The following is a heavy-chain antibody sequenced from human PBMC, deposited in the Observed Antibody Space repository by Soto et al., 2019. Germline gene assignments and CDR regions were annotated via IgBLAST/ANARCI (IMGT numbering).Heavy chain of an antibody. CDR2: INADNGNT. CDR1: GYTFTSYA. Sequence: ASVEVSCKASGYTFTSYAMHWVRQAPGQRLEWMGWINADNGNTKYAQKLQGRVTMTTDTSTSTAYMELRSLRSDDTAVYYCARVGMVTAITLHYWGQGTLVTVSS. J-gene: IGHJ4*02. D-gene: IGHD2-21*02. CDR3: ARVGMVTAITLHY. V-gene: IGHV1-3*01.